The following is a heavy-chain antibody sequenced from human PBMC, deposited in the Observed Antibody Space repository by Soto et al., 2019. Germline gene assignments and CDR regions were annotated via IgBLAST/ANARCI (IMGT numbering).Heavy chain of an antibody. Sequence: EVQLVESGGGVVRPGGSLRLSCAASGFTFDDYGMSWVRQAPGKGLEWVSGINWNGGSTGYADSVKVRFTISRDNAKNSLYLQMNMLRAEDTVLYYCARDTREYGGKGDWFDPWGRGTLVTVS. CDR1: GFTFDDYG. CDR2: INWNGGST. D-gene: IGHD2-15*01. J-gene: IGHJ5*02. V-gene: IGHV3-20*04. CDR3: ARDTREYGGKGDWFDP.